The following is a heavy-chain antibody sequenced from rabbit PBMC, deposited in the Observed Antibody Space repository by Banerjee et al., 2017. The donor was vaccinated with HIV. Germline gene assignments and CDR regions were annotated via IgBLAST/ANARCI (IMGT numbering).Heavy chain of an antibody. CDR2: IYTGSGTT. CDR3: AKDNGGAYSGNL. CDR1: GIDFSSGYD. V-gene: IGHV1S45*01. D-gene: IGHD6-1*01. J-gene: IGHJ4*01. Sequence: QQQLEESGGGLVKPGGTLTLTCKASGIDFSSGYDMCWVRQAPGKGLEWIGCIYTGSGTTYYASWAKGRFTMSKTSSTTVTLQMTSLTAADTATYFCAKDNGGAYSGNLWGQGTLVTVS.